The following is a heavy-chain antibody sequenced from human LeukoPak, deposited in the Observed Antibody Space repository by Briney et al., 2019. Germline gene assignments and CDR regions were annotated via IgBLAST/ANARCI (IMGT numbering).Heavy chain of an antibody. CDR2: IYYGGST. CDR3: ARHTRGDAFDI. Sequence: SETLSLTRTVSGGSIRNYYWSWIRQPPGRGLEWIGNIYYGGSTRNNPSLKSRVTISADTSKNQLSLKLSSVTAADTAMYYCARHTRGDAFDIWGQGTMVTVSS. J-gene: IGHJ3*02. D-gene: IGHD2-2*02. V-gene: IGHV4-59*01. CDR1: GGSIRNYY.